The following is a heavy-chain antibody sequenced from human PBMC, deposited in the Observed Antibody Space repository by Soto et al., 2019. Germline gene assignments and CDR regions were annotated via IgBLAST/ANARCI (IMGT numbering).Heavy chain of an antibody. CDR2: MNQDGSET. CDR1: GFTFSYYW. J-gene: IGHJ4*02. CDR3: TIDRGGVMLY. Sequence: EVQLVESGGGLVQPGESLRLSCAASGFTFSYYWMSWVRQAPGKGLEWVANMNQDGSETYYVDSVKGRFTISRDNAKDSLYLQINSLRAEDTAVYYCTIDRGGVMLYWGQGTLVTASS. D-gene: IGHD2-8*02. V-gene: IGHV3-7*01.